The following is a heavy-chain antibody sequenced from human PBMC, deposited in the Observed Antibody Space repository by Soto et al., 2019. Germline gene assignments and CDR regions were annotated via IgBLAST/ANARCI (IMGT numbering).Heavy chain of an antibody. CDR3: ARKSDSSPVPEADGV. V-gene: IGHV3-53*02. D-gene: IGHD2-8*01. CDR2: IYSNGDT. CDR1: GFSVGSNY. J-gene: IGHJ4*02. Sequence: EVQRVETGGGLIQPGGSLRLSCPASGFSVGSNYMTWVRQSPGKGLEWVSLIYSNGDTDYADSVKGRFSISRDNFKNTLYLQMNNLRAEDTAVYHCARKSDSSPVPEADGVWGRGTLVTVSS.